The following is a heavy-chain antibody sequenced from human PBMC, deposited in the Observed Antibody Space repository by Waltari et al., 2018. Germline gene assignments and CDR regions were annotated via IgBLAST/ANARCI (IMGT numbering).Heavy chain of an antibody. Sequence: QEQLVQSGSEVKKPGASVRVSWPASGDTFTDYALHWFRQTPGQGFEWMGWFNPKNGDSNAAEKFLGRVTMTRDTSINTVYLDLSGLRSDDTAVFFCARDPGPIVGAPDLWGQGTLVTVSS. CDR2: FNPKNGDS. J-gene: IGHJ5*02. CDR1: GDTFTDYA. CDR3: ARDPGPIVGAPDL. V-gene: IGHV1-2*02. D-gene: IGHD1-26*01.